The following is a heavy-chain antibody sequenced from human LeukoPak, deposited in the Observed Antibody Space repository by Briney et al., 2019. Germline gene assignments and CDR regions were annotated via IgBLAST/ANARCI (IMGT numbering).Heavy chain of an antibody. Sequence: PGRSLRLSRAASGFTFSNYGMHWVRQAPGKGLEWVALIWYDGSNKYYADSVKGRFTISRDNSKNTLYLQMNSLRAEDTALYYCAGGTGWLIDSWGQGTLVTVSS. J-gene: IGHJ4*02. CDR1: GFTFSNYG. CDR2: IWYDGSNK. CDR3: AGGTGWLIDS. V-gene: IGHV3-33*01. D-gene: IGHD6-19*01.